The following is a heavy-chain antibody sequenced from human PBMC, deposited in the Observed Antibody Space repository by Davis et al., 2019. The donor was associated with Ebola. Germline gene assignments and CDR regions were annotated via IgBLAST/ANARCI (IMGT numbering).Heavy chain of an antibody. D-gene: IGHD6-25*01. J-gene: IGHJ6*04. V-gene: IGHV1-18*04. CDR3: ARDLAASSGAHFFYFGMDV. Sequence: ASVKVSCKASGYTFAAHYIHWVRQAPGQGLEWMGWISGYEDNTNYAPRFQGRITLTKDRVTSTVYMELRSLTSDDTAVYYCARDLAASSGAHFFYFGMDVWGEGTSVAVSS. CDR1: GYTFAAHY. CDR2: ISGYEDNT.